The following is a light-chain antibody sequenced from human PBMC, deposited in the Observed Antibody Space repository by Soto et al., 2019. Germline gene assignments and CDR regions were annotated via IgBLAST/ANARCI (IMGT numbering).Light chain of an antibody. Sequence: EIVLPQSPSTLTLFPGERATLSSRASQSVSSYLAWYQQKPGQAPRLLSYDASNRATGIPARFSGSGSGPAFTLTISSLEPEDFAVYYGQQRSNWPPYTFGQGNKL. V-gene: IGKV3-11*01. J-gene: IGKJ2*01. CDR3: QQRSNWPPYT. CDR2: DAS. CDR1: QSVSSY.